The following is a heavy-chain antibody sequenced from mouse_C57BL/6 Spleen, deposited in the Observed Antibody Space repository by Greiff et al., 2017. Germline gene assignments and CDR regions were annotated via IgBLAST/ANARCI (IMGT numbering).Heavy chain of an antibody. Sequence: QVQLQQPGAELVMPGASVKLSCKASGYTFTSYWMHWVKQRPGQGLEWIGEIDPSDSYTNYNQKFKGKSTLTVDKSSSTAYMQLSSLTSEDSAVYYCARVSDYYGSSYGYFDVGGTGTTVTVSS. J-gene: IGHJ1*03. V-gene: IGHV1-69*01. CDR2: IDPSDSYT. D-gene: IGHD1-1*01. CDR1: GYTFTSYW. CDR3: ARVSDYYGSSYGYFDV.